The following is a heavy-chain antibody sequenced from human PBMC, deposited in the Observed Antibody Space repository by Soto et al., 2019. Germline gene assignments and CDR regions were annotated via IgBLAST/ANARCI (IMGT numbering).Heavy chain of an antibody. CDR1: GGTFRSYA. J-gene: IGHJ6*02. CDR3: AGGEAGYYYYGMDV. V-gene: IGHV1-69*13. CDR2: IIPIFGTA. D-gene: IGHD4-17*01. Sequence: SVKVSCKASGGTFRSYAISWVRQAPGQGLEWMGGIIPIFGTANYAQKFQGRVTITADESTSTAYMELSSLRSEDTAVYYCAGGEAGYYYYGMDVWGQGTTVTVSS.